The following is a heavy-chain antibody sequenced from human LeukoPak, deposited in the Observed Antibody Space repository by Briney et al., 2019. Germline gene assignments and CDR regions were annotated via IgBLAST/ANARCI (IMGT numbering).Heavy chain of an antibody. CDR2: IDPNTGDT. Sequence: ASVKVSCKASGYTFTGYYMHWVRQAPGQGLEWMGWIDPNTGDTKYTQKFQGRVSMTRDTSFSTAYMELSRLTSDDTAVYYCARDRSITEKYSGRYFHDYWGQGTLVTVPS. CDR3: ARDRSITEKYSGRYFHDY. J-gene: IGHJ4*02. CDR1: GYTFTGYY. D-gene: IGHD1-26*01. V-gene: IGHV1-2*02.